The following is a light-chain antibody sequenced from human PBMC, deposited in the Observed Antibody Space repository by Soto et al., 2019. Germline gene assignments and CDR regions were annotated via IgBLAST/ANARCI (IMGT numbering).Light chain of an antibody. CDR3: SSFATSDTPMV. CDR1: SSDVGGYNH. V-gene: IGLV2-14*03. Sequence: QSALTQPASVSGSPGQSLTISCTGTSSDVGGYNHVSWYQQHPGEAPKLMIYDVSSRPSGVSNRFSGSKAADTASLTISGLQAEDEADYYCSSFATSDTPMVFGGGTKVTVL. CDR2: DVS. J-gene: IGLJ2*01.